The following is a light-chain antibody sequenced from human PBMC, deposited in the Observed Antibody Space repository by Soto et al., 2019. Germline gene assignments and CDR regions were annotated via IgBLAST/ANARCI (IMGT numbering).Light chain of an antibody. J-gene: IGKJ1*01. CDR3: QKYDSGPEA. V-gene: IGKV1-27*01. CDR2: DAS. CDR1: QGISNS. Sequence: DIQMTQSPSSLSASVGDRVTITCRASQGISNSLAWYQQEPGKVPKLLIYDASTLQSGVSSRFSGSGSGTDFTLTISSLQPEDVATYYCQKYDSGPEAFGQGTKVEIK.